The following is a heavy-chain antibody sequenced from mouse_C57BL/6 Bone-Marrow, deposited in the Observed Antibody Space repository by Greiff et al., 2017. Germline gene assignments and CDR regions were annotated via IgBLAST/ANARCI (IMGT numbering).Heavy chain of an antibody. CDR2: ISYDGSN. D-gene: IGHD2-4*01. CDR1: GYSITSGYY. CDR3: ARDGDYESYWYFDV. V-gene: IGHV3-6*01. Sequence: EVKLMESGPGLVKPSQSLSLTCSVTGYSITSGYYWNWIRQFPGNKLEWMGYISYDGSNNYNPSLKNRISITRDTSKNQFFLKLNSVTTEDTATYYCARDGDYESYWYFDVWGTGTTVTVSS. J-gene: IGHJ1*03.